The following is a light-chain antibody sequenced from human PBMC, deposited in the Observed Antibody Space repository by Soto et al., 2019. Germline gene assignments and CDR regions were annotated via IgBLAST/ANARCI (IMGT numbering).Light chain of an antibody. J-gene: IGKJ1*01. CDR2: GAS. Sequence: IVLTQSPGTLSLSPRERATLSCRASQSVSSSYLAWYQQKPGQAPRLLIYGASSRATGIPDRFSGSGSGTDFTLTISRLEPEDFAVYYCQQYGRSQTFGQGTKVDIK. V-gene: IGKV3-20*01. CDR3: QQYGRSQT. CDR1: QSVSSSY.